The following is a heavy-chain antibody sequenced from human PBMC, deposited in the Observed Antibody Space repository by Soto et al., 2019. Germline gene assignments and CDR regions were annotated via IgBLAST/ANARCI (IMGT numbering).Heavy chain of an antibody. V-gene: IGHV1-69*02. CDR2: IIPILGIA. D-gene: IGHD6-6*01. CDR3: ARQNPYSSSSLSRTLDY. J-gene: IGHJ4*02. CDR1: GGTFSSYT. Sequence: ASVTVSCKASGGTFSSYTISWVRQAPGQGLEWMGRIIPILGIANYAQKFQGRVTITADKSTSTAYMELSSLRSEDTAVYYCARQNPYSSSSLSRTLDYWGQGTLVTVSS.